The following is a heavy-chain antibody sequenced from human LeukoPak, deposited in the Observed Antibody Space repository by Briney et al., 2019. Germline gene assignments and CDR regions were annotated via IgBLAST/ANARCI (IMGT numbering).Heavy chain of an antibody. V-gene: IGHV4-34*01. CDR3: ASWAYSYDSSGSCSI. D-gene: IGHD3-22*01. Sequence: SETLSLTCAVYGGSFSGYYWSWIRQPPGKGLEWIGEINHSGSTNYNPSLKGRVTISVDTSKNQFSLKLSSVTAADTAVYYCASWAYSYDSSGSCSIWGQGTMVTVSS. CDR2: INHSGST. CDR1: GGSFSGYY. J-gene: IGHJ3*02.